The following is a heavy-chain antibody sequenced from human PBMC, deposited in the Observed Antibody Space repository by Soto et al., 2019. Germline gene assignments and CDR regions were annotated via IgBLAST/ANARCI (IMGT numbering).Heavy chain of an antibody. Sequence: ASVKVSCKASGYTFTSYYMHWVRQAPGQGLEWMGITNPSGGSTGYAQKFQGRVTMTRDTSTSTVYMELSSLRSEDTAVYYCARERAEQQLVRGDWFDPWGQGTLVTVSS. V-gene: IGHV1-46*01. CDR2: TNPSGGST. J-gene: IGHJ5*02. CDR3: ARERAEQQLVRGDWFDP. CDR1: GYTFTSYY. D-gene: IGHD6-13*01.